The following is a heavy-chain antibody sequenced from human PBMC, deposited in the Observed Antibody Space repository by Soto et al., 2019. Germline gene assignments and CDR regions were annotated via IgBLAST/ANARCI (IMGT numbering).Heavy chain of an antibody. CDR2: INHSGTT. J-gene: IGHJ6*02. V-gene: IGHV4-34*01. D-gene: IGHD3-3*01. CDR1: GGSFSCYS. Sequence: SETLSLTCAVYGGSFSCYSWTWLRQPPGKGLEWIGEINHSGTTDYNAAPQSRVTMSADTSKKQFPLMMTSVTAADTAVYYCARARFDSWSHNYYCLDVWGQGTTVTVSS. CDR3: ARARFDSWSHNYYCLDV.